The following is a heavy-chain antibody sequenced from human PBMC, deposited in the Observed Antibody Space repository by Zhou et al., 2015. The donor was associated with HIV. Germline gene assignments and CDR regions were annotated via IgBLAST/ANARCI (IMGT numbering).Heavy chain of an antibody. J-gene: IGHJ4*02. D-gene: IGHD3-16*01. CDR1: GGTFSSYA. Sequence: QVQLVQSGAEVKKPGSSVKVSCKASGGTFSSYAISWVRQAPGQGLEWMGGIIPIFGTANYAQKFQGRVTITADESTSTAYMELSSLRSEDTAVYYCARDRFSSVPAAMPYDYVWGSYPPFDYWGQGTLVTVSS. CDR3: ARDRFSSVPAAMPYDYVWGSYPPFDY. V-gene: IGHV1-69*01. CDR2: IIPIFGTA.